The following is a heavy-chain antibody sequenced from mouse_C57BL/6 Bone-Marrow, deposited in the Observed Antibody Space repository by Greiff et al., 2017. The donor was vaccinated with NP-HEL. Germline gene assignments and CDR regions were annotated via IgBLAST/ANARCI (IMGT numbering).Heavy chain of an antibody. J-gene: IGHJ1*03. CDR1: GYSFTSYY. D-gene: IGHD1-1*01. CDR2: IYPGSGNT. Sequence: VQLQESGPELVKPGASVKISCKASGYSFTSYYIHWVKQRPGQGLEWIGWIYPGSGNTKYNEKFKGKATLTADTSSSTAYMQLSSLTSEDSAVYYCARGEDYYGSSYWYFDVWGTGTTVTVSS. V-gene: IGHV1-66*01. CDR3: ARGEDYYGSSYWYFDV.